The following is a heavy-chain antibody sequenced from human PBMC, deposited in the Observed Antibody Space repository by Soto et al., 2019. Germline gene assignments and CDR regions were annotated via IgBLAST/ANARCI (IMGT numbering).Heavy chain of an antibody. J-gene: IGHJ5*01. CDR2: IIPIFGTA. D-gene: IGHD5-12*01. CDR1: GGTFSSYA. CDR3: AGVVEVATICMNNWFDS. Sequence: SVKVSCKASGGTFSSYAISWVRQAPGQGLEWMGGIIPIFGTANYAQKFQGRVPITADKSTSTAYMELSSLRSEDTAVYYCAGVVEVATICMNNWFDSWGQGTLVTVSS. V-gene: IGHV1-69*06.